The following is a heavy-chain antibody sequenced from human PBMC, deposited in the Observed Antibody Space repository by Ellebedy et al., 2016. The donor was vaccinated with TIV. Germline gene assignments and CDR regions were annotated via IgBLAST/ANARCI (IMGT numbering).Heavy chain of an antibody. J-gene: IGHJ4*02. D-gene: IGHD3-22*01. V-gene: IGHV3-7*01. CDR3: AREAISYATSGYYFDY. Sequence: PGGSLRLSCAASGFMFSNYWMSWVRQAPGKGLEWVANIQREGGEKNYVDSVKGRFTISRDNARNSLYLQMNSLRTEDTAVYYCAREAISYATSGYYFDYWGQGTLVAVSS. CDR1: GFMFSNYW. CDR2: IQREGGEK.